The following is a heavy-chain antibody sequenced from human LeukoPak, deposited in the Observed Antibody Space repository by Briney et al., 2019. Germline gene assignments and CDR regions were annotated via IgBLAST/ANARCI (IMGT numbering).Heavy chain of an antibody. J-gene: IGHJ4*02. D-gene: IGHD5-18*01. CDR3: SKARAMVDYFDY. CDR1: GFTFSSYW. CDR2: INSDGSSI. V-gene: IGHV3-74*03. Sequence: PGGSLRLSCAASGFTFSSYWMHWVRQAPGKGLVWVSRINSDGSSITYADSVKGRFTISRDNSENTLDLQMNSLKAEDTAGYYFSKARAMVDYFDYWGQGTLVTVSS.